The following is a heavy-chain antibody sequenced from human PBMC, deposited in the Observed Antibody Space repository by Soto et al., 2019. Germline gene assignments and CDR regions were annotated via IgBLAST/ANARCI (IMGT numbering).Heavy chain of an antibody. D-gene: IGHD2-2*01. CDR2: INHSGST. J-gene: IGHJ5*02. CDR3: ARGTSHTFNIVVVPAAGVWFDP. CDR1: GGSFSGYY. V-gene: IGHV4-34*01. Sequence: SETLSLTCAVYGGSFSGYYWSWIRQPPGKGLEWIGEINHSGSTNYNPSLKSRVTISVDTSKNQFSLKLSSVTAADTAVYYCARGTSHTFNIVVVPAAGVWFDPWGQGTLVTVS.